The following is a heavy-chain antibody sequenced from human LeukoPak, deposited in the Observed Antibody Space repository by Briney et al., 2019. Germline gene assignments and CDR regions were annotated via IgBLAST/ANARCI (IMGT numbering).Heavy chain of an antibody. CDR3: ARFSGSSNFDY. CDR2: IYPNSGGT. J-gene: IGHJ4*02. Sequence: GASVKVSCRASGYTFSGYFMHWVRQAPGQGLEWMGWIYPNSGGTKYAQKFQGRVTMTRDTSISTIYMELSSLRSDDTAVYYCARFSGSSNFDYWGQRTLVTVSS. CDR1: GYTFSGYF. D-gene: IGHD1-26*01. V-gene: IGHV1-2*02.